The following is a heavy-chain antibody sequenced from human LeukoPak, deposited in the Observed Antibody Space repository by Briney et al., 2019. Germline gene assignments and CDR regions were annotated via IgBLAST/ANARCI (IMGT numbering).Heavy chain of an antibody. CDR3: ANLVPMNYYGSSGLYPTVDN. V-gene: IGHV3-23*01. Sequence: PGGSLRLSCAASGFTFSTYAMSWVRQAPGKGLEWVSGITGGGTTTYYAESVKGRFSVSRDNSKNTLYLQVNSLRAEDTAVYYCANLVPMNYYGSSGLYPTVDNWGQGTLVTVSS. CDR1: GFTFSTYA. J-gene: IGHJ4*02. CDR2: ITGGGTTT. D-gene: IGHD3-22*01.